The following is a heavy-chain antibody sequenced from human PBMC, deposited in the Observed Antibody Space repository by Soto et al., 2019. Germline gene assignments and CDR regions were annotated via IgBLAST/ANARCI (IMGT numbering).Heavy chain of an antibody. CDR2: INHSGST. D-gene: IGHD6-6*01. V-gene: IGHV4-34*01. CDR1: GGSFSGYY. Sequence: PSETLSLTCAVYGGSFSGYYWSWIRQLPGKGLEWIGEINHSGSTNYNPSLKSRVTISVDTSKNQFSLKLSSVTAADTAVYYCARKDAARRNWFDPWGQGTRVTVSS. CDR3: ARKDAARRNWFDP. J-gene: IGHJ5*02.